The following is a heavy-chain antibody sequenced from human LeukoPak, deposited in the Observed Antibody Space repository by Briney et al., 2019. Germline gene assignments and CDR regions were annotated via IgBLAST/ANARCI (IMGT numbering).Heavy chain of an antibody. CDR2: IDPSSTYI. D-gene: IGHD5-18*01. CDR1: GFTVSRNY. J-gene: IGHJ4*02. CDR3: ARDNSLDY. V-gene: IGHV3-21*01. Sequence: PGGSLRLSCAASGFTVSRNYMSWVRQAPGKGLEWVSSIDPSSTYIYYADSVKGRFTISRDNAQNSLYLQMNSLRAEDAAVYYCARDNSLDYWGQGTLVTVSS.